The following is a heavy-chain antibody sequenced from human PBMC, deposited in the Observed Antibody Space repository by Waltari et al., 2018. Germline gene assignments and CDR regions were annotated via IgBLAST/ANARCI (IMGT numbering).Heavy chain of an antibody. Sequence: EVQLVEYGGCCVQPGGSLRLSCAASGFTFSSYSMNCVRQAPGNGLAWVSYISSSSSTIYYTDSVKGRFTISRDNAKNSLYLQMNSLRAEDTAVYYCARDDTAMRRGYFDYWGQGTLVTVSS. V-gene: IGHV3-48*04. CDR1: GFTFSSYS. CDR3: ARDDTAMRRGYFDY. J-gene: IGHJ4*02. D-gene: IGHD5-18*01. CDR2: ISSSSSTI.